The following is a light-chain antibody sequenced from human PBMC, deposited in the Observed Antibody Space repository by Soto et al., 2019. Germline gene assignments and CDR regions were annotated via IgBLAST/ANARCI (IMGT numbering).Light chain of an antibody. Sequence: QSALTQPPSASGSPGQSVTISCTGTSSDVGGYNYVSWYQQHPGKAPKLMIYEVSKRPSGVPDRFSGSKSGNTASLTVSGLQAEDEADYYCSSYAGSNNLYVFGTGTKETVL. CDR3: SSYAGSNNLYV. CDR1: SSDVGGYNY. J-gene: IGLJ1*01. CDR2: EVS. V-gene: IGLV2-8*01.